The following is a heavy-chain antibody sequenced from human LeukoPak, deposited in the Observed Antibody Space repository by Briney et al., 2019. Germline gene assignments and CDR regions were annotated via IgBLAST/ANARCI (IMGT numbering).Heavy chain of an antibody. CDR3: ARQLRGEAVAGHLQPFDY. Sequence: RSSETLSLTCTVSGGSISSYYWNWVRQPPGKGLEWIGYIYYSGSTNYNPSLKSLVTISVDTSKNQFSLKLSSVTAADTAVYFCARQLRGEAVAGHLQPFDYWGQGTLVTVSS. CDR1: GGSISSYY. CDR2: IYYSGST. D-gene: IGHD6-19*01. J-gene: IGHJ4*02. V-gene: IGHV4-59*08.